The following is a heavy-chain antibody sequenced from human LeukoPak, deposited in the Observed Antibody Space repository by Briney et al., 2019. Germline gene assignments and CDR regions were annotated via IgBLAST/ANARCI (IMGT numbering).Heavy chain of an antibody. CDR2: INHSGST. V-gene: IGHV4-34*01. Sequence: SETLSLTCAVYGGSFSGYHWTWIRQPPGKGLEWIGEINHSGSTNYTPSLKRRVTISLDTSKNQFSLKLSSVTAADTAVYYCARATALYYFDYWGQGTLVTVSS. CDR3: ARATALYYFDY. J-gene: IGHJ4*02. CDR1: GGSFSGYH. D-gene: IGHD5-18*01.